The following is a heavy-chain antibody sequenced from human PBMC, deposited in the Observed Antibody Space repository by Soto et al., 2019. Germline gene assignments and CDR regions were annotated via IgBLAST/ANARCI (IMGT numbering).Heavy chain of an antibody. CDR3: AKVTGYCSSSSCSREYYYYYALDV. D-gene: IGHD2-2*01. V-gene: IGHV3-30*18. J-gene: IGHJ6*02. CDR2: ISYDGSNK. Sequence: QVHLVESGGGVVQPGRSLRLSCAASGFTFSSYGMHWVRQAPGKGLEWVAVISYDGSNKYYGDSVKGRFTISRDNPKNTLFLHMNSLRAEDTAVYYCAKVTGYCSSSSCSREYYYYYALDVWGQGTTVTVSS. CDR1: GFTFSSYG.